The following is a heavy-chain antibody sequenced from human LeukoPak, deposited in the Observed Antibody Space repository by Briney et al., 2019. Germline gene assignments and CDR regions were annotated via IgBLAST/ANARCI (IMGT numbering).Heavy chain of an antibody. CDR3: TRGDILTGYPYYYYGMDV. Sequence: PETLSLTCTVPGGSLSSYYWSWIRQPPGKGLEWIGYIYYSGSTNYTPSLKSRVTISVDTSKNQFSLKLSSVTAADTAVYYCTRGDILTGYPYYYYGMDVWGQGTTVTVSS. CDR1: GGSLSSYY. D-gene: IGHD3-9*01. CDR2: IYYSGST. J-gene: IGHJ6*02. V-gene: IGHV4-59*01.